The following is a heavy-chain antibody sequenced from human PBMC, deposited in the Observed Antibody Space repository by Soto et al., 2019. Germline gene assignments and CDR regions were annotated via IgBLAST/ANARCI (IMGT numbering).Heavy chain of an antibody. V-gene: IGHV4-59*02. D-gene: IGHD2-2*01. J-gene: IGHJ6*02. CDR1: RGSVTPYF. CDR3: ARELGDYADLSRGMDV. Sequence: QVQLQESGPGLVKPSETLSLTCTVSRGSVTPYFWSWIRQTPDKGLQWIGYIYYKGDTNYNPSLKRRLTLSADTSKNQISLTFTSVTAADTAVYYCARELGDYADLSRGMDVWGQGATVVVSS. CDR2: IYYKGDT.